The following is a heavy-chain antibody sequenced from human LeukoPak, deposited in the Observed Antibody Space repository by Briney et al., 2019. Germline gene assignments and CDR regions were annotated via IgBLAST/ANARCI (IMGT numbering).Heavy chain of an antibody. D-gene: IGHD6-19*01. J-gene: IGHJ4*02. CDR3: ARWGSGWYYFDY. CDR2: IYYGGTT. Sequence: SSETLSLTCTVSGVSISSSNYYWGWIRQPPGKGLEWIGIIYYGGTTYYNPSLRSRVTISVDTSKNQFSLKLSSVTAADTAVYYCARWGSGWYYFDYWGQGTLVTVSS. V-gene: IGHV4-39*07. CDR1: GVSISSSNYY.